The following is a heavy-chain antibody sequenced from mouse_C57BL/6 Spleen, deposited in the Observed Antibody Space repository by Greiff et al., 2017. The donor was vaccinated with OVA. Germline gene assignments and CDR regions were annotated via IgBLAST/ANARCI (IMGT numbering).Heavy chain of an antibody. CDR3: ARYDYDVPFDY. CDR2: ISSGGSYT. Sequence: EVMLVESGGDLVKPGGSLKLSCAASGFTFSSYGMSWVRQTPDQRLEWVATISSGGSYTYYPDSVKGRFTISRDNAKNTLYLQMSSLKSEDTAMYYCARYDYDVPFDYWGQGTTLTVSS. CDR1: GFTFSSYG. V-gene: IGHV5-6*01. J-gene: IGHJ2*01. D-gene: IGHD2-4*01.